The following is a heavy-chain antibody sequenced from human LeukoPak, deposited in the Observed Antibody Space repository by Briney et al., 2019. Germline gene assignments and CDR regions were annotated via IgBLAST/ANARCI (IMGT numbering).Heavy chain of an antibody. CDR3: ARAGDYGDYVGYFDY. V-gene: IGHV4-59*01. D-gene: IGHD4-17*01. CDR1: GGSISSYY. Sequence: PSETLSLTCTVSGGSISSYYWSWIRQPPGKGLEWIGYIYYSGSTNYNPSLKSRVTISVDTSKNQFSLKLSSVTAADTAVYYCARAGDYGDYVGYFDYWGQGTLVTVSS. J-gene: IGHJ4*02. CDR2: IYYSGST.